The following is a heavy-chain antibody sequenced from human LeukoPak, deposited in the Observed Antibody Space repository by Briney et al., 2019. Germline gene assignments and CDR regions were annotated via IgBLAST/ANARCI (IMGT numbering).Heavy chain of an antibody. CDR3: ARIVAGTPFDY. CDR1: GYTFTGYY. V-gene: IGHV1-2*02. Sequence: ASVKVSCKASGYTFTGYYMHWVRQAPGQGLEWMGWINPNSGGTNYAQKFQDRVTMTRDTSIGTAYMELSRLGSDDTTVYYCARIVAGTPFDYWGQGTLVTVSS. D-gene: IGHD6-19*01. CDR2: INPNSGGT. J-gene: IGHJ4*02.